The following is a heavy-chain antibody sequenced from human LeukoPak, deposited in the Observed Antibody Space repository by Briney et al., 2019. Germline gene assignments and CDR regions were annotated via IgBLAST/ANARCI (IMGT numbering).Heavy chain of an antibody. CDR1: GFTFSSYG. CDR3: AREGSDDGSYYFDY. V-gene: IGHV3-33*01. Sequence: GRSLRLSCAASGFTFSSYGMHWVRQAPGKGLEWVAVIWYDGSNKYYADSVKGRFTISRDNSKNTLYLQMNSLRAEDTAVHYCAREGSDDGSYYFDYWGQGTLVTVSS. D-gene: IGHD3-10*01. CDR2: IWYDGSNK. J-gene: IGHJ4*02.